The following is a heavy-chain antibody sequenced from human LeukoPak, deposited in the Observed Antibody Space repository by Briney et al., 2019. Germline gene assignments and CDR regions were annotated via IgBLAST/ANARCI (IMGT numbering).Heavy chain of an antibody. V-gene: IGHV3-53*01. CDR1: GFSVRNIF. Sequence: GGSLRLSCAASGFSVRNIFMSWVRQAPGKGLEWVSIIYNTGDTYYPDSLRGRFTISRDSSRNTVYLQVNSLRAEDTAVYYCARGGAPNLAGYWGPGTLVTVSS. CDR2: IYNTGDT. D-gene: IGHD4/OR15-4a*01. J-gene: IGHJ4*02. CDR3: ARGGAPNLAGY.